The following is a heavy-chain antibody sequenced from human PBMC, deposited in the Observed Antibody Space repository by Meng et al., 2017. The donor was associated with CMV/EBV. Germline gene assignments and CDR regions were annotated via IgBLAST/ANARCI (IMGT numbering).Heavy chain of an antibody. Sequence: ASVKVSCKASGYTFTGYYMHWVRQATGQGLEWMGWMNPNSGNTGYAQKFQGRVTMTRNTSISTAYMELSSLRSEDTAVYYCAREGVVVPAAIQEFDYWGQGTLVTVSS. V-gene: IGHV1-8*02. CDR2: MNPNSGNT. CDR3: AREGVVVPAAIQEFDY. J-gene: IGHJ4*02. D-gene: IGHD2-2*02. CDR1: GYTFTGYY.